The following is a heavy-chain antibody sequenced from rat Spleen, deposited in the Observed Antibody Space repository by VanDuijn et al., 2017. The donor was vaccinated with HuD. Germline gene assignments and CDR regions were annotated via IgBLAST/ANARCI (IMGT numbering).Heavy chain of an antibody. J-gene: IGHJ2*01. CDR1: GFSLTSYN. Sequence: QVQLEESGPGLVQPSQTLSLTCTVSGFSLTSYNVHWVRQLPGKGLEWMGRMRYNGDTSYNSALKSRLSISRDTSKNQVFLEMGSLQSDDTAIYYCARSLYSSPLFDYWGQGVMVTVSS. CDR2: MRYNGDT. V-gene: IGHV2-63*01. CDR3: ARSLYSSPLFDY. D-gene: IGHD1-2*01.